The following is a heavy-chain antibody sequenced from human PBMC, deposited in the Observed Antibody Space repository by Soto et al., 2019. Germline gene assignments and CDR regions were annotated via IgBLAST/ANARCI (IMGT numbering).Heavy chain of an antibody. CDR3: AKGGITGIPEALGC. Sequence: GGSLRLSCAASGFTFDDYAMHWVRQAPGKGLEWVSGISWNSGSIGYADSVQGRFTISRDNAKNSLYLQMNSLRAEDTALYYCAKGGITGIPEALGCWGQGTLVTVSS. CDR2: ISWNSGSI. CDR1: GFTFDDYA. V-gene: IGHV3-9*01. D-gene: IGHD1-20*01. J-gene: IGHJ4*02.